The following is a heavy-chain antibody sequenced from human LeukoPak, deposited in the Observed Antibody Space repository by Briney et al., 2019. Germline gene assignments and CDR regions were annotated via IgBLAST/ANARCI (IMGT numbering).Heavy chain of an antibody. D-gene: IGHD6-19*01. Sequence: PGGSLRLSCAASGFTFSSYGMHWVRQAPGKGLEWVAVIWYDGSNKYYADSVKGRFTISRDNSKNTQYLQMNSLRAEDTAVYYCARASGWYPSGLDWGQGTLVTVSS. CDR2: IWYDGSNK. J-gene: IGHJ4*02. CDR1: GFTFSSYG. V-gene: IGHV3-33*01. CDR3: ARASGWYPSGLD.